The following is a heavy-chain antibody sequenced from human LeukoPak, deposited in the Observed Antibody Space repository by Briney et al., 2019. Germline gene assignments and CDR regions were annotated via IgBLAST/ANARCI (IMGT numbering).Heavy chain of an antibody. CDR1: GFTFSSYS. D-gene: IGHD3-22*01. CDR3: GCTYYDSSGYYYPVDP. CDR2: ISSSSGYI. Sequence: GGSLRLSCAASGFTFSSYSMNWVRQAPGKGLEWVSSISSSSGYIYYADSVKGRFTISRDNAKNSLYLQMNSLRAEDTAVYYCGCTYYDSSGYYYPVDPWGQGTLVTVSS. J-gene: IGHJ5*02. V-gene: IGHV3-21*01.